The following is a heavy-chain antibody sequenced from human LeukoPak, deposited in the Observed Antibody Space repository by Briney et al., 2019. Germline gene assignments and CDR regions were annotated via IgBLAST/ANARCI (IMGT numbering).Heavy chain of an antibody. CDR3: ARGDYSNYDREDY. CDR2: INPNSGGT. V-gene: IGHV1-2*06. CDR1: GYTFTGYY. Sequence: ASVKVSCKASGYTFTGYYMHWVRQAPGQGLEWMGRINPNSGGTNYAQEFQGRVTMTRDTSISTAYMELSRLRSDDTAVYYCARGDYSNYDREDYWGQGTLVTVSS. J-gene: IGHJ4*02. D-gene: IGHD4-11*01.